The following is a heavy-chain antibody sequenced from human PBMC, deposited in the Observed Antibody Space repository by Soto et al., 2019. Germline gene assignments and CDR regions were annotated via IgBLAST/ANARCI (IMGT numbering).Heavy chain of an antibody. D-gene: IGHD3-10*01. CDR2: ISGSGGRS. Sequence: EVQLLESGGGLVQPGGSLRLSCAASGFTFSNYAMSWVRQAPGEGLEWFSGISGSGGRSYYADSVKGRFTISRDNSKSTLYLQMNSLRAEDTAVYYSANGIRYYGSCSYYSYYCYLDVWGKGTTVVVFS. CDR3: ANGIRYYGSCSYYSYYCYLDV. CDR1: GFTFSNYA. J-gene: IGHJ6*03. V-gene: IGHV3-23*01.